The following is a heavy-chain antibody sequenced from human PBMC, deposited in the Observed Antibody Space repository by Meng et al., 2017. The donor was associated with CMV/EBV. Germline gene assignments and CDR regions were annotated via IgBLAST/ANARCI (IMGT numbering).Heavy chain of an antibody. CDR1: GGTCRGYD. CDR3: ASVTGIGWWYFDL. D-gene: IGHD1-20*01. V-gene: IGHV1-69*12. Sequence: VQLGASGGVVKKSGSSVCVSCKVSGGTCRGYDISWVRQAPGQGLEWMGGIIPIFGTANYEQKFQGRVTITADESTSTAYMELSSLRSEDTAVYYCASVTGIGWWYFDLWGRGTLVTVSS. J-gene: IGHJ2*01. CDR2: IIPIFGTA.